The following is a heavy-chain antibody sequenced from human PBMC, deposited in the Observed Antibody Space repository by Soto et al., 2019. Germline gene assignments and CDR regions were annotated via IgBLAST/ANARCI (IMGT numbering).Heavy chain of an antibody. J-gene: IGHJ5*02. CDR2: ISSSSSYI. V-gene: IGHV3-21*01. CDR3: ARDRDPGYDFWSGYYPEGQYNWFDP. D-gene: IGHD3-3*01. Sequence: PGGSLRLSCAASGFTFSIHGMNWVRQAPGKGLEWVSSISSSSSYIYYADSVKGRFTISRDNAKNSLYLQMNSLRAEDTAVYYCARDRDPGYDFWSGYYPEGQYNWFDPWGQGTLVTVSS. CDR1: GFTFSIHG.